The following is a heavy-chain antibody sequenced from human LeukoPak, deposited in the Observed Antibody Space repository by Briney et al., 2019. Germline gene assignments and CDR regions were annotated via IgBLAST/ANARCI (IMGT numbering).Heavy chain of an antibody. Sequence: ASVKVFCKASGFSFSAYYMHWVRQATGQGLEWMGWTNPKSRGTNYAQKFQGRVTMTTDTSTSTAYMELRSLRSDDSSVYYCARTLPASYYYYMDVWGKGTTVTVSS. J-gene: IGHJ6*03. CDR1: GFSFSAYY. CDR3: ARTLPASYYYYMDV. CDR2: TNPKSRGT. V-gene: IGHV1-2*02.